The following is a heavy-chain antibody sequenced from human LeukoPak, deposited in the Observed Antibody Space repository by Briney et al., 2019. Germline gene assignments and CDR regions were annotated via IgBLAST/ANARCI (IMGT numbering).Heavy chain of an antibody. V-gene: IGHV3-23*01. D-gene: IGHD6-19*01. Sequence: GGSLRLSCAASGFSFSSYAMSWVRQAPGKGLEWVSSISGSGDNAYYAESVKGRFTISRDNSKNTLFPQMNSLRAEDTAVFYCAKRPGYTTGWFFDFWGQGTLVTVSS. J-gene: IGHJ4*02. CDR2: ISGSGDNA. CDR1: GFSFSSYA. CDR3: AKRPGYTTGWFFDF.